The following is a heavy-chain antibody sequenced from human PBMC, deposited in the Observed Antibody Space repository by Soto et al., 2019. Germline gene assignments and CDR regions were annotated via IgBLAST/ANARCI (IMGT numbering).Heavy chain of an antibody. CDR3: ARSSAPYYVDY. V-gene: IGHV4-59*01. Sequence: SETLSLTGTVSGGSISSYYWNWIRQPPGKGLEWIGYVYYSGSTNYNPSLKSRVTMSLDASRAHFSLELTSMTAADTAVYYCARSSAPYYVDYWGQGTLVTVSS. CDR1: GGSISSYY. J-gene: IGHJ4*02. D-gene: IGHD3-10*01. CDR2: VYYSGST.